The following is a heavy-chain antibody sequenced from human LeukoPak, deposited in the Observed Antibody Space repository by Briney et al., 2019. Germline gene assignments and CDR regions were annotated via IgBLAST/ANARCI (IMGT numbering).Heavy chain of an antibody. CDR2: ISYDGSNK. D-gene: IGHD5-18*01. V-gene: IGHV3-30*18. CDR3: AKDSGGYTYVFDY. CDR1: GFTFSSYG. Sequence: PGGSLRLSCAASGFTFSSYGMHWVRQAPGKGLEWVAVISYDGSNKYYADSEKGRFTISRDNSKNTLYLQMNSLRAEDTAVYYCAKDSGGYTYVFDYWGQGTLVTVSS. J-gene: IGHJ4*02.